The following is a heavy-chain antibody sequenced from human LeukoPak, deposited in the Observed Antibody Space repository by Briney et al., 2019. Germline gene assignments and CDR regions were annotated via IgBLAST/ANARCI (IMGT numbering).Heavy chain of an antibody. CDR1: GYSFTRYG. Sequence: ASVKVSCKASGYSFTRYGMSRLRQAPGQGPEWMGWISGSNGNTNYAQKFQGRVTMTTDISTSTAYMEVWSLRSDDTAVYYCARSGRGTYYYFDWWGQGTLVTVSS. CDR3: ARSGRGTYYYFDW. D-gene: IGHD3-10*01. V-gene: IGHV1-18*01. J-gene: IGHJ4*02. CDR2: ISGSNGNT.